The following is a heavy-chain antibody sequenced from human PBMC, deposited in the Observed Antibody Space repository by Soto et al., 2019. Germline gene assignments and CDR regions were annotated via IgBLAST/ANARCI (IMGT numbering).Heavy chain of an antibody. Sequence: SETLSLTCAGSGGPIISSNWWAWVRQPPGKGPEWIGDIYHSGTINYNPSLKSRVIILIDTAKSQFSLKLLSVTAADTAVYYCARTFCGGDCSIKYYYGLDVWGPGTTVTVSS. CDR1: GGPIISSNW. CDR3: ARTFCGGDCSIKYYYGLDV. CDR2: IYHSGTI. V-gene: IGHV4-4*02. J-gene: IGHJ6*02. D-gene: IGHD2-21*02.